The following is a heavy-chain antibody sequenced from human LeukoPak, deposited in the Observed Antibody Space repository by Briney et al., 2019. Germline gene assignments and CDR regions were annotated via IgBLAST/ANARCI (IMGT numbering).Heavy chain of an antibody. J-gene: IGHJ6*02. V-gene: IGHV3-30*03. D-gene: IGHD2-8*02. Sequence: GGSLRLSCAASGFTFSSYGMHWVRQAPGKGLEWVAVISYDGSNKYYADSVKGRFTISRDNSKNTLYLQMNSLRAEDTAVYYCASLVVYEFANYYGMDVWGQGTTVTVSS. CDR2: ISYDGSNK. CDR1: GFTFSSYG. CDR3: ASLVVYEFANYYGMDV.